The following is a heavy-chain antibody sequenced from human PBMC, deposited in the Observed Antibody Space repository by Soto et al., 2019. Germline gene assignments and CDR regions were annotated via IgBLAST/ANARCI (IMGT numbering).Heavy chain of an antibody. J-gene: IGHJ5*02. CDR3: TRLKNYYGSGSYYIPAYNWFDP. Sequence: GGSLRLSCAASGFTFSGSAMHWVRQASGKGLEWVGRIRSKANSYATAYAASVKGRFTISRDDSKSTAYLQMNSLKTEDTAVYYCTRLKNYYGSGSYYIPAYNWFDPWGQGTLVTVSS. V-gene: IGHV3-73*01. CDR1: GFTFSGSA. CDR2: IRSKANSYAT. D-gene: IGHD3-10*01.